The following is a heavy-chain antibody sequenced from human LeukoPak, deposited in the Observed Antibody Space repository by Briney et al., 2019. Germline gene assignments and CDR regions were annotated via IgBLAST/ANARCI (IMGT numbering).Heavy chain of an antibody. V-gene: IGHV4-34*01. Sequence: SETLSLTCAVYGGSFSGYYWSWIRQPPGKGLEWIGEINHSGSTNYNPSLKSRVTISVDTSKNQFSLKLSSVTAADTAVYYCARGELLPFDHWGQGTLVTVSS. J-gene: IGHJ4*02. D-gene: IGHD1-26*01. CDR1: GGSFSGYY. CDR3: ARGELLPFDH. CDR2: INHSGST.